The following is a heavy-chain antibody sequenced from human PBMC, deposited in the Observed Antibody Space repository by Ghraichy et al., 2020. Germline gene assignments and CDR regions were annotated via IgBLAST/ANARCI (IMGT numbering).Heavy chain of an antibody. CDR1: GYALTDLS. CDR3: ATAEYNSAWYGGPIYYGLDV. Sequence: ASVKVSCRVSGYALTDLSMHWVRQAPGKGLEWMGGFDPGDAETIYEQKFQGRLTMTEDTSTDTAYMQLSSLRSEDAAVYYCATAEYNSAWYGGPIYYGLDVWGQGTTVTVSS. D-gene: IGHD6-6*01. V-gene: IGHV1-24*01. J-gene: IGHJ6*02. CDR2: FDPGDAET.